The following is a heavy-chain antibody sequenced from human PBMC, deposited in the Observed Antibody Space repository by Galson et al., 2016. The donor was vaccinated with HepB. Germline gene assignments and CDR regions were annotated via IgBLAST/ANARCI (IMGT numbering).Heavy chain of an antibody. Sequence: SLRLSCAASGFTFSSYWMSWVRQAPGKGLEWVANIKHDGSVKYYVDSVKGRFTIPRDNAKNSLYLQMNSLRAEDTAVYYCASGRQLLFPGWGQGTLVTVSS. V-gene: IGHV3-7*03. CDR2: IKHDGSVK. J-gene: IGHJ4*02. D-gene: IGHD2-2*01. CDR3: ASGRQLLFPG. CDR1: GFTFSSYW.